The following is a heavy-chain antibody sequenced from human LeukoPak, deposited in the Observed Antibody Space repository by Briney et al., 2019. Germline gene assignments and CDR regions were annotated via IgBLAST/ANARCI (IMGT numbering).Heavy chain of an antibody. CDR3: ARVGVRWLLPGHYFDY. CDR1: GGSFSGYY. Sequence: SETLSLTCAVYGGSFSGYYWSWIRQPPGKGLEWIGEINHSGSTNYNPSLKSRVTISVDTSKNQFSLKLSSVTAADTAVYYCARVGVRWLLPGHYFDYWGQGTLVTVSS. V-gene: IGHV4-34*01. J-gene: IGHJ4*02. CDR2: INHSGST. D-gene: IGHD3-22*01.